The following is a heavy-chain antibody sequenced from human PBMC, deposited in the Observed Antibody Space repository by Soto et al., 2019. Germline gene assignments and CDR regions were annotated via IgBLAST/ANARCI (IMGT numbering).Heavy chain of an antibody. CDR3: ARRKGGDYGHYFDY. Sequence: QVQLQESGPGLVKPSETLSLTCTVSGGSISTNYWSWIRQPPGKGLEWIGYIYSSGSTNYNPSLESRVIISVDTSQNQFSLNLSSVTATDTAIYYCARRKGGDYGHYFDYWGQGTLVTVSS. J-gene: IGHJ4*02. D-gene: IGHD4-17*01. CDR1: GGSISTNY. V-gene: IGHV4-4*09. CDR2: IYSSGST.